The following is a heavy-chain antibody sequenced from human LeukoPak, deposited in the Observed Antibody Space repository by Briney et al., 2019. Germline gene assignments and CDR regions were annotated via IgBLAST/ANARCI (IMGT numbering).Heavy chain of an antibody. CDR1: GYSISNGYY. CDR3: ARRFALYGSGSYLHYFDY. D-gene: IGHD3-10*01. CDR2: ISHRGST. J-gene: IGHJ4*02. Sequence: KTSETLSLTCTVSGYSISNGYYWGWIRQPPGKGLEWVGSISHRGSTYYNPSLRSRITISLDRSKQKFSLKLTSVTAADTAVYYCARRFALYGSGSYLHYFDYWGQGTLVTVSS. V-gene: IGHV4-38-2*02.